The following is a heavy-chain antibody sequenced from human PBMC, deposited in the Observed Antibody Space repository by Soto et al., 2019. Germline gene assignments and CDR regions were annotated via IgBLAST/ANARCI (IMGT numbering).Heavy chain of an antibody. CDR3: ARGIRPYYYDSSGYLRPFDY. V-gene: IGHV1-69*13. Sequence: GASVKVSCKASGGTFSSYAISWVRQAPGQGLEWMGGIIPIFGTANYAQKFQGRVTITADESTSTAYMELSSLRSEDTAVYYCARGIRPYYYDSSGYLRPFDYWGQGTLVTVSS. J-gene: IGHJ4*02. CDR1: GGTFSSYA. CDR2: IIPIFGTA. D-gene: IGHD3-22*01.